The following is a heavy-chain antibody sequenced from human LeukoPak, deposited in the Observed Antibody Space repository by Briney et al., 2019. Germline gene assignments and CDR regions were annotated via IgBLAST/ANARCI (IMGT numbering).Heavy chain of an antibody. V-gene: IGHV3-11*04. CDR2: ISSSGSTI. CDR1: GFTFSDYY. D-gene: IGHD5-12*01. CDR3: AKTYSGYDFDY. J-gene: IGHJ4*02. Sequence: KPGGSLRLSCAASGFTFSDYYMSWIRQAPGKGLEWVSYISSSGSTIYYADSVKGRFTISGDNSKNTLYLQMNSLRAEDTAVYYCAKTYSGYDFDYWGQGTLVTVSS.